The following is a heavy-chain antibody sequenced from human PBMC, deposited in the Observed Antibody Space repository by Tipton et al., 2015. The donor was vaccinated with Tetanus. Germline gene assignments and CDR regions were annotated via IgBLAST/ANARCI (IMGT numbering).Heavy chain of an antibody. Sequence: TLSLTCTVSGGSISSSDYYWAWLRQPPGSGLEWIGSVFYTGITYYNASLSSRLTISVDTSKSQFSLKLSSVYAADTAVYYCAAHVYRSGYYKGWFDPWGQGTLVTVSS. D-gene: IGHD6-19*01. CDR2: VFYTGIT. CDR1: GGSISSSDYY. J-gene: IGHJ5*02. CDR3: AAHVYRSGYYKGWFDP. V-gene: IGHV4-39*01.